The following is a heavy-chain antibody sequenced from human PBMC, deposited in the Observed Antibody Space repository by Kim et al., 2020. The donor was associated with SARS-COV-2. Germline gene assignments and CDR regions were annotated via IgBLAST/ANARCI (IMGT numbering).Heavy chain of an antibody. CDR2: IYSGGSST. J-gene: IGHJ4*02. CDR1: GFTFSSYA. V-gene: IGHV3-23*03. D-gene: IGHD6-19*01. CDR3: AKGGASSGWAYFDY. Sequence: GGSLRLSCAASGFTFSSYAMSWVRQAPGKGLEWVSVIYSGGSSTYYADSVNGRFTISRDNSKNTLYLQMNSLRAEDTAVYYCAKGGASSGWAYFDYWGQG.